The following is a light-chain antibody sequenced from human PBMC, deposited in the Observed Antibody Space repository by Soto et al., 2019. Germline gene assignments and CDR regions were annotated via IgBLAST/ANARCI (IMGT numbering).Light chain of an antibody. CDR2: GAS. Sequence: EIVLTQSPGTLSLSPGQRATLSCRASESISRDYLAWYQQRLGQAPRLLIYGASSGATGIPDRFSGSGSGTDFTLPISRLEPEDFAIYYCQQYGVVPYTFGHGTKLEIK. J-gene: IGKJ2*01. CDR3: QQYGVVPYT. V-gene: IGKV3-20*01. CDR1: ESISRDY.